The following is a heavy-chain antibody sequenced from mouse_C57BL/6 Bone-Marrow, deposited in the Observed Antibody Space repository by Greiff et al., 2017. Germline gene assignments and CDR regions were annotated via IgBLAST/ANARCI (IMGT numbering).Heavy chain of an antibody. CDR3: TTGSSYLYYFDY. CDR1: GFNIKDDY. Sequence: VQLQQSGAELVRPGASVKLSCTASGFNIKDDYMHWVKQRPEQGLEWIGWIDPENGDTEYASKFQGKATITADTSSNTAYLQLSSLTSEDTAGYYCTTGSSYLYYFDYWGQGTTLTVSS. J-gene: IGHJ2*01. CDR2: IDPENGDT. V-gene: IGHV14-4*01. D-gene: IGHD1-1*01.